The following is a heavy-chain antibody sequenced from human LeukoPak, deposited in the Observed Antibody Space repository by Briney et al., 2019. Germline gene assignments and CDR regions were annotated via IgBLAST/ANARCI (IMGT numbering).Heavy chain of an antibody. CDR2: ISSSGSTI. J-gene: IGHJ3*02. D-gene: IGHD3-9*01. V-gene: IGHV3-48*03. CDR3: ARDWDYDILTGYRGHAFDI. CDR1: GFTFSSYE. Sequence: GGSLRLSCAASGFTFSSYEMNWVRQAPGKGLEWVSYISSSGSTIYYADSVKGRFTISRDNAKNSLYLQMNSLRAEDTAVYYCARDWDYDILTGYRGHAFDIWGQGTMVTVSS.